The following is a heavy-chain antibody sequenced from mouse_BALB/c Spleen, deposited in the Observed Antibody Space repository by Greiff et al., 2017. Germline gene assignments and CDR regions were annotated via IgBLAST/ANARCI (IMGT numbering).Heavy chain of an antibody. Sequence: EVMLVESGGGLVKPGGSLKLSCAASGFTFSDYYMYWVRQTPEKRLEWVATISDGGSYTYYPDSVKGRFTISRDNAKNNLYLQMSSLKSEDTAMYYWARAYYRYDGAWFAYWGQGTLVTVSA. CDR3: ARAYYRYDGAWFAY. D-gene: IGHD2-14*01. J-gene: IGHJ3*01. CDR1: GFTFSDYY. CDR2: ISDGGSYT. V-gene: IGHV5-4*02.